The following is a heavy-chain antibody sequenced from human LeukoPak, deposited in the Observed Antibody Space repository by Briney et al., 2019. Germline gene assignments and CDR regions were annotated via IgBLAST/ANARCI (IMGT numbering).Heavy chain of an antibody. CDR3: ARDYLGWFDP. V-gene: IGHV3-9*01. CDR1: GFTFDDYA. CDR2: ISWNSGSI. Sequence: GGSLRLSCAASGFTFDDYAMHWVRQAPGKGLEWVSGISWNSGSIGYADSVKGRFTISGDNAKNTLHLQMNSLRAEDTAVYYCARDYLGWFDPWGQGTLVTVSS. J-gene: IGHJ5*02.